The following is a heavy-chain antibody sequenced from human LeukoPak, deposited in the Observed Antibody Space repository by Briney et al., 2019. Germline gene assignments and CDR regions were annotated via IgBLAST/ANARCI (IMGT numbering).Heavy chain of an antibody. D-gene: IGHD3-3*01. J-gene: IGHJ4*02. Sequence: SETLSLTCAVSGYSISSGYYWGWIRQPPGKGLEWIGSIYHSGSTHYNPSLKSRVTVSVGTSKNQFSLKLSFVTAADTAVYYCARHRESDVWSGYFLYYFDYWGQGTLVTVSS. CDR2: IYHSGST. CDR3: ARHRESDVWSGYFLYYFDY. V-gene: IGHV4-38-2*01. CDR1: GYSISSGYY.